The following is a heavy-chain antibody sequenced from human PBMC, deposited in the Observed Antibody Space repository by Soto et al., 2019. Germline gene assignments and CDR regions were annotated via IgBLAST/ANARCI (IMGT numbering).Heavy chain of an antibody. D-gene: IGHD2-15*01. CDR3: AREKELGYCSGGSCYSRWFDP. CDR1: GGSVSSGSYY. CDR2: IYYSGST. Sequence: QVQLQESGPGLVKPSETLSLTCTVSGGSVSSGSYYWSWIRQPPGKGLEWIGYIYYSGSTNYNPSLKSRVTISVDTSKNQFSLKLSSVTAADTAVYYCAREKELGYCSGGSCYSRWFDPWGQGTLVTVSS. V-gene: IGHV4-61*01. J-gene: IGHJ5*02.